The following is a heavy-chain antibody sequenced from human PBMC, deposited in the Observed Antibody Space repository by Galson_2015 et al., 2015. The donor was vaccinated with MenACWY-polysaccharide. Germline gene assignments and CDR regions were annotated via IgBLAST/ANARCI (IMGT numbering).Heavy chain of an antibody. V-gene: IGHV1-8*01. CDR3: ARVIARKYTFADS. D-gene: IGHD2-21*01. J-gene: IGHJ4*02. CDR2: MNPNSGNT. CDR1: GYKFTSYD. Sequence: SVKVSCKASGYKFTSYDINWVRQATGQGLEWMGWMNPNSGNTGYAQKFQGRVTMTSNSAITTAYMELSSLRSEDTAVYYCARVIARKYTFADSWGQGTLVTVYS.